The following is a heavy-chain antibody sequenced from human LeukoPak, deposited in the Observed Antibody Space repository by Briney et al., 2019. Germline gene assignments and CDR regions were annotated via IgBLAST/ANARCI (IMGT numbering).Heavy chain of an antibody. J-gene: IGHJ4*02. D-gene: IGHD6-13*01. CDR2: IYPGDSDT. CDR3: AASIGTAADTLDY. Sequence: GESLEISCMASGYSFTTYWIGWVRQMPGKGLEWMGIIYPGDSDTRYSPSFQGQVTISADKSISTAYLQWSSLKASDTAKYYCAASIGTAADTLDYWGQGTLDTVSS. CDR1: GYSFTTYW. V-gene: IGHV5-51*01.